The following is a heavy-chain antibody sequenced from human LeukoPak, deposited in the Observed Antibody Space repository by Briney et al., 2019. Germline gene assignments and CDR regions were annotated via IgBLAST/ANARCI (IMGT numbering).Heavy chain of an antibody. V-gene: IGHV4-59*08. Sequence: PSETLSLTCTVSGGSISSYYWSWIRQPPGKGLEWIGYIYYSGSTNYNPSLKSRVTISVDTSKNQFSLKLSSVTAADTAVYYCARHVGATLSLQHRGQGTLVTVSS. CDR2: IYYSGST. CDR1: GGSISSYY. CDR3: ARHVGATLSLQH. J-gene: IGHJ1*01. D-gene: IGHD1-26*01.